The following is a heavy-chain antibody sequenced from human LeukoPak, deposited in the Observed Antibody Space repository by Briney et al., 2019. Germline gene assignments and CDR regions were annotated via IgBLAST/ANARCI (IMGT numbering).Heavy chain of an antibody. V-gene: IGHV4-4*07. Sequence: SETLSLTCTVSGGFISSYYWSWIRQPAGKGLEWIGRIYTSGSTNYNPSLKSRVTMSVDTSKNQFSLKLSSVTAADTAVYYCARTSAGCSGGSCYSYFDYWGQGTLVTVSS. CDR1: GGFISSYY. CDR2: IYTSGST. J-gene: IGHJ4*02. CDR3: ARTSAGCSGGSCYSYFDY. D-gene: IGHD2-15*01.